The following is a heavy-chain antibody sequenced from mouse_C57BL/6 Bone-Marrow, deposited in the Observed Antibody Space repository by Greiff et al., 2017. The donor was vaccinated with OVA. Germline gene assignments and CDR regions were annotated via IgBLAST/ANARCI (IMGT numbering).Heavy chain of an antibody. CDR3: ARHGDYGSFFDY. CDR1: GFTFSSYG. J-gene: IGHJ2*01. D-gene: IGHD1-1*01. V-gene: IGHV5-6*01. Sequence: DVQLVESGGDLVKPGGSLKLSCAASGFTFSSYGMSWVRQTPDKRLEWVATISSGGSYTYYPDSVKGRFTISRDNAKNTLYLQMSSLKSEYTAIYYCARHGDYGSFFDYWGQGTTLTVSS. CDR2: ISSGGSYT.